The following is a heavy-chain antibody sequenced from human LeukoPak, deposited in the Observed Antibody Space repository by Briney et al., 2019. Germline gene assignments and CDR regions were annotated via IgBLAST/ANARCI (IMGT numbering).Heavy chain of an antibody. CDR1: GFTFSDYY. CDR3: ARGPYDSSGYCSASFDY. D-gene: IGHD3-22*01. Sequence: GGSLRLSCAASGFTFSDYYMSWIRQAPGKGLEWVSYISSSGSTIYYADSVKGRFTISRDNAKNSLYLQMNSLRAEDMAVYYCARGPYDSSGYCSASFDYWGQGTLVTVSS. J-gene: IGHJ4*02. CDR2: ISSSGSTI. V-gene: IGHV3-11*04.